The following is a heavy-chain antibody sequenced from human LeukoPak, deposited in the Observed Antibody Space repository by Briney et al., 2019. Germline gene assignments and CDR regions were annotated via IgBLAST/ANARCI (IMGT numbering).Heavy chain of an antibody. CDR1: GFTFSSYW. V-gene: IGHV3-74*01. Sequence: GGSLRLSCVASGFTFSSYWMHWVRHAPGKGLVWVSRINSDGRSTSYADSVKGRFTISRDNAKSTLYLQMSSLRAEDTAVYYCARDQLYCSGGYCYFDYWGQGTLVTVSS. CDR2: INSDGRST. J-gene: IGHJ4*02. D-gene: IGHD2-15*01. CDR3: ARDQLYCSGGYCYFDY.